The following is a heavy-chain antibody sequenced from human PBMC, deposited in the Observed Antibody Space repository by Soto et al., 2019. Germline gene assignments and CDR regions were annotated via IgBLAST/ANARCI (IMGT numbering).Heavy chain of an antibody. CDR1: GGSISSGGYY. Sequence: QVQLQESGPGLVKPSQTLSLTCTVSGGSISSGGYYWSWIRQHPGKGLEWIGYIYYSGSTYYNPPLESRVTISVDTSKNQFSLKLSSVTAADTAVYYCARGRTSRPTPGDYWGQGTLGTVSS. CDR3: ARGRTSRPTPGDY. D-gene: IGHD2-2*01. J-gene: IGHJ4*02. CDR2: IYYSGST. V-gene: IGHV4-31*03.